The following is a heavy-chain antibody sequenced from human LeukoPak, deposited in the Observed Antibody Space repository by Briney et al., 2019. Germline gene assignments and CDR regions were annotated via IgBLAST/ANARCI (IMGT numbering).Heavy chain of an antibody. J-gene: IGHJ4*02. D-gene: IGHD3-22*01. V-gene: IGHV1-46*01. CDR1: GYTFTSYY. Sequence: ASVEVSCKASGYTFTSYYMHWVRQAPGQGLEWMGIINPSAGSTSYAQKFQGRVTMTRDTSTSTVYMELSSLRSEDTAVYYCARVYYFASSGYYFPPDYWGQGTLVTVSS. CDR3: ARVYYFASSGYYFPPDY. CDR2: INPSAGST.